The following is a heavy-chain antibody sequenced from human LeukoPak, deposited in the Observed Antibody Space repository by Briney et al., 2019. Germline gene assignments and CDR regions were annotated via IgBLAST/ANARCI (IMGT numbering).Heavy chain of an antibody. CDR2: IKQDGSEK. D-gene: IGHD3-10*01. CDR3: ARGRDGSQSYSNYYYYYMDV. V-gene: IGHV3-7*03. J-gene: IGHJ6*03. CDR1: GFTFSSYW. Sequence: GGSLRLSCAASGFTFSSYWMSWVRQAPGKGLEWVANIKQDGSEKYYVDSVKGRFTISRDNAKNSLYLQMNSLRDEDTAFYYCARGRDGSQSYSNYYYYYMDVWGKGTTVTVSS.